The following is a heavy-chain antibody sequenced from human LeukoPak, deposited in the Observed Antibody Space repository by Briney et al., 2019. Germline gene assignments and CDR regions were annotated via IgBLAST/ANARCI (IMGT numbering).Heavy chain of an antibody. J-gene: IGHJ4*02. CDR2: ISSSSSYI. V-gene: IGHV3-21*01. Sequence: GGSLRLSCAASGFTFSSYSMNWVRQAPGKGLEWVSSISSSSSYIYYADSVRGRFTISRDNAKNSLYLQMNSLRAEDTAVYYCAREYIDFWSGYNQNFDYWGQGTLVTVSS. D-gene: IGHD3-3*01. CDR1: GFTFSSYS. CDR3: AREYIDFWSGYNQNFDY.